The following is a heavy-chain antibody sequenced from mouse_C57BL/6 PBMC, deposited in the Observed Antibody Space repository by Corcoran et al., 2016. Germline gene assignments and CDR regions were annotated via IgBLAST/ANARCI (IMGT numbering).Heavy chain of an antibody. V-gene: IGHV1-66*01. CDR3: AIYGNYAMDY. CDR2: IYPGSGNT. D-gene: IGHD2-1*01. J-gene: IGHJ4*01. CDR1: GYSFTSYY. Sequence: QVQLQQSGPELVKPGASVKISCKASGYSFTSYYIHWVKQRPGQGLEWIGWIYPGSGNTKYNEKFKGKATLTAATSSSTAYMQLSILTSEDSAVYYCAIYGNYAMDYWGQGTSVTVSS.